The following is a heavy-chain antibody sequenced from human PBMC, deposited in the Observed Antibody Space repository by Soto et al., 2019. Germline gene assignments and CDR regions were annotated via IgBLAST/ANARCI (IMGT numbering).Heavy chain of an antibody. D-gene: IGHD5-18*01. CDR3: AKGFSYSVIDY. Sequence: ESVGGVVPPGRSLRLSCAASGFTFSTYGMHWVRQAPGKGLEWVAVISYDGSNKYYADSVKGRFTISRDNSKNTLYLQMSSLRAEDTAVYYCAKGFSYSVIDYWGQGTLVTVSS. V-gene: IGHV3-30*18. J-gene: IGHJ4*02. CDR2: ISYDGSNK. CDR1: GFTFSTYG.